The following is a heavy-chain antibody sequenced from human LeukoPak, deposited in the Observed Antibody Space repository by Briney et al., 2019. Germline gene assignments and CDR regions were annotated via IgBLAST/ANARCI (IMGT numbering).Heavy chain of an antibody. CDR2: ISSYNGNT. V-gene: IGHV1-18*01. CDR1: GYTFTSYG. Sequence: GASVKVSCKPSGYTFTSYGIIWVRQAPGQGLEWMGWISSYNGNTNYAQKLQGRVTMSTDTSTGTAYMELRSLRSDDTAVYYCARRVAVARRDAFDIWGQGTMVTVSS. CDR3: ARRVAVARRDAFDI. D-gene: IGHD6-19*01. J-gene: IGHJ3*02.